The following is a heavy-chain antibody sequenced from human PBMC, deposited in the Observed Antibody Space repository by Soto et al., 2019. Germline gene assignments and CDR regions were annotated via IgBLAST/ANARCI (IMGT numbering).Heavy chain of an antibody. CDR2: IWYDGSNK. CDR1: GFTFNSYG. D-gene: IGHD6-13*01. J-gene: IGHJ4*02. V-gene: IGHV3-33*01. Sequence: ESGGGVVQPGRSLRLSCASSGFTFNSYGMHWVRQAPGKGLEWVAVIWYDGSNKYYADSVKGRFTISRDNSKNTLFLQMDSLRAEDTAVYYCARSAGKGGLAAPIDYWGQGTLVTVSS. CDR3: ARSAGKGGLAAPIDY.